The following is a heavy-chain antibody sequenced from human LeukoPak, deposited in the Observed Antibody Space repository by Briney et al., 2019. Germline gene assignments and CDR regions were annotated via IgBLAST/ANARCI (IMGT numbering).Heavy chain of an antibody. CDR1: GGSISSGRYY. CDR2: IYTSGST. J-gene: IGHJ3*02. D-gene: IGHD4-23*01. CDR3: ARKGDYGGNSGGAFDI. V-gene: IGHV4-61*02. Sequence: PSQTLSLTCTVSGGSISSGRYYWRWIRQPAGKGLEWIGRIYTSGSTNYNPSLKSRVTISLDTSKNQFSLKLSSVSAADTAVYYCARKGDYGGNSGGAFDIWGQGTMVTVPS.